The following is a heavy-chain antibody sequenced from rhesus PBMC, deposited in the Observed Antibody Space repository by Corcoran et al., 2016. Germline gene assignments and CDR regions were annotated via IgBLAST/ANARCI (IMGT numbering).Heavy chain of an antibody. D-gene: IGHD6-13*01. CDR3: ARGGAAGRD. CDR2: INSGGGST. CDR1: GFTFSSYW. Sequence: EVQLVESGGGLAKPGGSLRLSCAASGFTFSSYWMNWFRQPPGKGLVWISAINSGGGSTYYADSVEGGFTISRDNSKNTLYLQMNSLRAEDTAVYYCARGGAAGRDWGQGVLVTVSS. J-gene: IGHJ4*01. V-gene: IGHV3S42*01.